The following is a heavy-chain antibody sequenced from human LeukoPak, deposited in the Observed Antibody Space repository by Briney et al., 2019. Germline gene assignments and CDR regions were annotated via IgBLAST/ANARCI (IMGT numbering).Heavy chain of an antibody. CDR2: ISSSGIYI. Sequence: PGGSLRLSCAASGSNFNSYTMNWVRQAPGKGLEWVSSISSSGIYIYYADSVKGRFAISRDNTKNSLYLQMNSLRAEDTAVYYCATRRDDSWSGPFDPWGQGTLVTVSS. CDR3: ATRRDDSWSGPFDP. V-gene: IGHV3-21*01. D-gene: IGHD3-3*01. CDR1: GSNFNSYT. J-gene: IGHJ5*02.